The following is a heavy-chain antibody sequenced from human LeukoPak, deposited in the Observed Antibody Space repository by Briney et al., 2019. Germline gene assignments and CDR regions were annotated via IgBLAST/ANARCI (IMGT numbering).Heavy chain of an antibody. CDR2: IYYSGST. Sequence: TSETLSLTCTVSGGSISSYYWSWIRQPPGKGLEWIGYIYYSGSTNYNPSLKSRVTISVDTSKNQFSLKLSSVTAADTAVYYCARVDSGSYHYWGQGTLVTVSS. D-gene: IGHD1-26*01. CDR1: GGSISSYY. CDR3: ARVDSGSYHY. J-gene: IGHJ4*02. V-gene: IGHV4-59*01.